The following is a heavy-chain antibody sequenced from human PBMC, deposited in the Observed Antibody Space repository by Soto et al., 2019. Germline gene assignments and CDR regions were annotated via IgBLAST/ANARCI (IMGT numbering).Heavy chain of an antibody. Sequence: GGSLRLSCAASGFTFSSYAMSWVRQAPGKGLEWVSAISGSGGSTYYADSVKGQFTISRDNSKNTLYLQMNSLRAEDTAVYYWAKDRGGPKKPGYSSGWYSDFDAFDIWGQGTMVTVSS. D-gene: IGHD6-19*01. CDR3: AKDRGGPKKPGYSSGWYSDFDAFDI. CDR1: GFTFSSYA. J-gene: IGHJ3*02. CDR2: ISGSGGST. V-gene: IGHV3-23*01.